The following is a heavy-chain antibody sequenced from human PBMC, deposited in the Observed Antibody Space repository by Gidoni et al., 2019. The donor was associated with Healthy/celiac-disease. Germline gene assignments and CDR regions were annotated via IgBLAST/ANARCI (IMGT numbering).Heavy chain of an antibody. J-gene: IGHJ5*02. CDR1: GFTFSSYS. CDR2: ISSSSSYI. Sequence: EVQLVESGGGLVKPGGSLRLSCAASGFTFSSYSINWVRQAPGKGLEWVSSISSSSSYIYYADSVKGRFTISRDNAKNSLYLQMNSLRAEDTAVYYCAKGCGGDCYSSWFDPWGQGTLVTVSS. V-gene: IGHV3-21*01. CDR3: AKGCGGDCYSSWFDP. D-gene: IGHD2-21*01.